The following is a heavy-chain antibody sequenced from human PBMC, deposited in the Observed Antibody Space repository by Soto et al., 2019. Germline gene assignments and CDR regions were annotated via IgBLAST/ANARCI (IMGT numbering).Heavy chain of an antibody. D-gene: IGHD6-6*01. CDR3: ARDLGPYFIAARFFDY. CDR1: GDSVSSNSAA. J-gene: IGHJ4*02. V-gene: IGHV6-1*01. Sequence: SQTLSLTCAISGDSVSSNSAAWNWIRQSPSRGLEWLGRTYYRSKWYNDYAVSVKSRITINPDTSKNQFSLQLNSVTPEDTAVYYCARDLGPYFIAARFFDYWGQGTRVTVSS. CDR2: TYYRSKWYN.